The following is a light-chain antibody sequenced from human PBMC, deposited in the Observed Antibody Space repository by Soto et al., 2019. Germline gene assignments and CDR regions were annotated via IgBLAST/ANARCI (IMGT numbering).Light chain of an antibody. J-gene: IGKJ4*01. CDR1: QGINNN. CDR3: QKYNNAPFT. CDR2: AAS. Sequence: DIQMTQSPSSLSASVGDRVTITCRASQGINNNLAWYQQKPGKVPKVLIYAASTLHSGVPSRFSGSGSGTDFTLTISSLQPEDFGTYYCQKYNNAPFTFSGGTKVEMK. V-gene: IGKV1-27*01.